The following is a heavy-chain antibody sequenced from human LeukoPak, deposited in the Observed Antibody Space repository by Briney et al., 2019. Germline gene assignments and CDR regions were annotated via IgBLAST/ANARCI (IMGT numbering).Heavy chain of an antibody. V-gene: IGHV4-39*01. D-gene: IGHD3-22*01. Sequence: SETLSLTCTVSGGSISSSSYYWGWIRQPPGKGLEWIVSIYYSGSTYYNPSLKSRVTISVETSKNQFSLKLRSVTAADTAVYYCASLYDSSGYWGQGTLVTVSS. J-gene: IGHJ4*02. CDR1: GGSISSSSYY. CDR3: ASLYDSSGY. CDR2: IYYSGST.